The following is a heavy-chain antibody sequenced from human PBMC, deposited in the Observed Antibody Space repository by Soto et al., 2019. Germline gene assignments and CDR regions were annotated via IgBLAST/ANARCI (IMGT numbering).Heavy chain of an antibody. CDR2: IYYSGST. J-gene: IGHJ6*02. Sequence: SETLSLTCTVSGGSISSGGYYWSWIRQHPGKGLEWIGYIYYSGSTYYNPSLKSRVTITVETSKNQFSLKLSSVTAADTGVYSCARDGSSFLPFGRRPYGMDVWGQGTTVTVSS. V-gene: IGHV4-31*03. CDR1: GGSISSGGYY. CDR3: ARDGSSFLPFGRRPYGMDV. D-gene: IGHD3-16*01.